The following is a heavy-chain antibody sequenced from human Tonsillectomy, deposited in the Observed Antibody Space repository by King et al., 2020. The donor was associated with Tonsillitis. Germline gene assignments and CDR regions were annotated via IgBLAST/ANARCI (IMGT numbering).Heavy chain of an antibody. CDR2: INPSGGTT. Sequence: VQLVESGAEVKKPGASVKVSCKASGYTFTSYYMHWVRQAPGQGREWMGMINPSGGTTSYAQKFQGRDTMTRDTSTNTVYMELSSLRSEDTSVYYCARDRPCSSASCYGGSWFDPWGQGTLVTVCS. J-gene: IGHJ5*02. V-gene: IGHV1-46*01. CDR3: ARDRPCSSASCYGGSWFDP. CDR1: GYTFTSYY. D-gene: IGHD2-2*01.